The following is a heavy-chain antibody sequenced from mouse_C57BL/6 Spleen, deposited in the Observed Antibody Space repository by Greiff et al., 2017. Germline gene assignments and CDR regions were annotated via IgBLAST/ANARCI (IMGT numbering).Heavy chain of an antibody. D-gene: IGHD1-1*01. CDR1: GYTFTSYW. Sequence: QVQLQQPGAELVRPGTSVKLSCKASGYTFTSYWMHWVKQRPGQGLEWIGVIDPSDSYTNYNQKFKGKATLTVDTSSSTAYMQLSSLTSEDSAVYYCVPFYYYGSSSFDYWGQGTTLTVSS. CDR3: VPFYYYGSSSFDY. J-gene: IGHJ2*01. V-gene: IGHV1-59*01. CDR2: IDPSDSYT.